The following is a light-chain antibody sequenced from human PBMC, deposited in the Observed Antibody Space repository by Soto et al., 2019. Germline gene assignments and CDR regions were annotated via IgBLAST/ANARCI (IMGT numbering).Light chain of an antibody. CDR1: PSVTNF. J-gene: IGKJ5*01. Sequence: IVLTQSPSTLSLSPGEIASLSFRASPSVTNFLAWYQQTPGQAPRLLIYGAFNRATGIPARFSGSGSGTDFTLTISSLEPEDSAVYYCQQRNVWPPVTFGQGTRLEIK. CDR3: QQRNVWPPVT. CDR2: GAF. V-gene: IGKV3-11*01.